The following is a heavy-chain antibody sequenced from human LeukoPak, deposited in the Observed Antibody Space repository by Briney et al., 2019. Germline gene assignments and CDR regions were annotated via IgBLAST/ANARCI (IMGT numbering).Heavy chain of an antibody. V-gene: IGHV4-59*08. CDR3: ARRGAGLDWFDP. Sequence: SETLSLTCNVSGGSISGYHWSWIRQPPGKGLEWLGYIYYSGSSNYNPSLKSRVTISADTSKNQFSLKLSSVTAADTAFYYCARRGAGLDWFDPWGQGTQVTVSS. CDR1: GGSISGYH. J-gene: IGHJ5*02. D-gene: IGHD3-16*01. CDR2: IYYSGSS.